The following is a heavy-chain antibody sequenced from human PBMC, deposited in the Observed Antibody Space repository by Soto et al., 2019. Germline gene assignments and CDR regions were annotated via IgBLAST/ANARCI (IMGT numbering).Heavy chain of an antibody. CDR1: AYSYTSYG. CDR2: ISAYNGQT. Sequence: QVQLVQSGPEVKKPGASVNVSCKASAYSYTSYGISWVRQAPGQGLEWMGWISAYNGQTNYAQKFRGRVTFTTDASTNTAFMQLRSLRSDDTAMYYCARDGRKELWAEGLNAMDVWGQGTTVTV. V-gene: IGHV1-18*01. CDR3: ARDGRKELWAEGLNAMDV. J-gene: IGHJ6*02. D-gene: IGHD3-16*01.